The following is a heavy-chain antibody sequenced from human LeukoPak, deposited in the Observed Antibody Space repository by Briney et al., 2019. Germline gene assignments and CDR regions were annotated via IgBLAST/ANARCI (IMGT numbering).Heavy chain of an antibody. CDR2: IYYSGST. CDR3: AAYGGNSDAFDV. V-gene: IGHV4-39*07. J-gene: IGHJ3*01. CDR1: GGSISSSSYY. D-gene: IGHD4-23*01. Sequence: SETLSLTCTVSGGSISSSSYYWGWIRQPPGKGLEWIGSIYYSGSTNYNPSLKSRVTISVDTSKNQFSLKLSSVTAADTAVYYCAAYGGNSDAFDVWGQGTMVTVSS.